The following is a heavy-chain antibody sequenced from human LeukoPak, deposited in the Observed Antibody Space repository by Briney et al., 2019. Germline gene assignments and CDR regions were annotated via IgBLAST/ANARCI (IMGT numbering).Heavy chain of an antibody. V-gene: IGHV4-39*01. D-gene: IGHD6-19*01. CDR3: ARRGSSGRPDTYYYFDY. Sequence: PSETLSLTCTVSGGSISSSSYYWGWIRQPPGKGLEWIGSIYYSGSTYYNPSLKSRVTISVDTSKNQFSLKLSSVTAADTAVYYCARRGSSGRPDTYYYFDYWGQGTLVTVSS. CDR1: GGSISSSSYY. CDR2: IYYSGST. J-gene: IGHJ4*02.